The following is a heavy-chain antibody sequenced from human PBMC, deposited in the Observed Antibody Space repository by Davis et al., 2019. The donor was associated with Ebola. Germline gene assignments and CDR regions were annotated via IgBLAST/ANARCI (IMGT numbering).Heavy chain of an antibody. CDR3: ARQRVQYYYDSSGYYTLLGAFDI. V-gene: IGHV4-30-2*03. Sequence: SETLSLTCAVSGGFVSSGGYSWNWIRQPPGKGLEWIGYYYYTGNTYYNPTLKSRVTISIDTSKNQFSLKLSSVTAADTAVYYCARQRVQYYYDSSGYYTLLGAFDIWGQGTMVTVSS. CDR1: GGFVSSGGYS. D-gene: IGHD3-22*01. CDR2: YYYTGNT. J-gene: IGHJ3*02.